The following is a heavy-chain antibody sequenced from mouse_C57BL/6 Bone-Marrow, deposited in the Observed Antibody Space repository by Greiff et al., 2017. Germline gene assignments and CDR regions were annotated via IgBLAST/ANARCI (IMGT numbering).Heavy chain of an antibody. V-gene: IGHV1-69*01. D-gene: IGHD2-3*01. CDR3: ARDFGYYVWFAY. CDR2: IDPSDSYT. CDR1: GYTFTSYW. J-gene: IGHJ3*01. Sequence: QVQLKQPGAELVMPGASVKLSCKASGYTFTSYWMHWVKQRTGQGLEWIGEIDPSDSYTNYKQKFKGKSTLTVDKSSSTAYMQLSSLTSEDSAVYYCARDFGYYVWFAYWGQGTLVTVSA.